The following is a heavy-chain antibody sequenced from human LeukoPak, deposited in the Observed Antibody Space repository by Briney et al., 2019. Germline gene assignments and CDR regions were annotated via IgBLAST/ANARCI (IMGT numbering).Heavy chain of an antibody. CDR2: IYYSGST. D-gene: IGHD6-13*01. CDR1: GGSISSGGYY. V-gene: IGHV4-31*03. Sequence: SETLSLTCTVSGGSISSGGYYWSWIRQHPGKGLEWIGYIYYSGSTYYNPSLKSRVTISVDTSKNQFSLKLSSVTAADTAVYYCARDTGYSSSWGNYGMDVWGQGTTVTVSS. J-gene: IGHJ6*02. CDR3: ARDTGYSSSWGNYGMDV.